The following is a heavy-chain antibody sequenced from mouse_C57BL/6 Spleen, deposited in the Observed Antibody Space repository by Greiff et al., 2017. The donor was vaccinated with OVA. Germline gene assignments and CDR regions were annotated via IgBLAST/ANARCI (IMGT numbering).Heavy chain of an antibody. Sequence: EVMLVESGGGLVKPGGSLKLSCAASGFTFSDYGMHWVRQAPEKGLEWVAYISSGSSTIYYADTVKGRFTISRDNAKNTLFLQMTSLRSEDTAMYYCARDGSNFWFAYWGQGTLVTVSA. CDR1: GFTFSDYG. V-gene: IGHV5-17*01. D-gene: IGHD2-5*01. J-gene: IGHJ3*01. CDR3: ARDGSNFWFAY. CDR2: ISSGSSTI.